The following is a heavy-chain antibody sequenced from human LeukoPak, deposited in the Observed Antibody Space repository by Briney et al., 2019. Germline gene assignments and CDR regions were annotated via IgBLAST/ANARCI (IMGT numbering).Heavy chain of an antibody. Sequence: ASVTVSFKSSGYTFTIYDINWVRQATGQGLEWMGWMNPNSGNTGYAQKFQGRVTITRNTSISTAYMELSSLRSEDTAVYYCARVGPPPNWFDPWGQGTLVTVSS. CDR3: ARVGPPPNWFDP. J-gene: IGHJ5*02. CDR2: MNPNSGNT. D-gene: IGHD1-14*01. CDR1: GYTFTIYD. V-gene: IGHV1-8*03.